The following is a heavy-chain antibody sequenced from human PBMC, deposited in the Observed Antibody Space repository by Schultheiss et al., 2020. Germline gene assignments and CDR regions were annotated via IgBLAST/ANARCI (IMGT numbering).Heavy chain of an antibody. D-gene: IGHD4-11*01. Sequence: SQTLSLTCTVSGGSISSYYWSWICQHPGKGLEWIGYIYYSGSTYYNPSLKSRVTISVDTSKNQFSLKLSSVTAADTAVYYCAREGPYSPTFDYWGQGTLVTVSS. CDR2: IYYSGST. CDR3: AREGPYSPTFDY. V-gene: IGHV4-59*12. CDR1: GGSISSYY. J-gene: IGHJ4*02.